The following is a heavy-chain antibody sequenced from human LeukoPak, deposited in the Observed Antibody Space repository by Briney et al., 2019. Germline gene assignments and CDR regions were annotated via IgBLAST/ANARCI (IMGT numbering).Heavy chain of an antibody. CDR2: IWYDGSNK. V-gene: IGHV3-33*01. D-gene: IGHD1-26*01. CDR3: VRDRGALHYFDY. Sequence: EGSLRLSCAASGFTFRNNGMHWIRQAPGKGLEWVAIIWYDGSNKYYAASVNGRFTISRDNSKNTLYLQMNSLRDDDTAVYYCVRDRGALHYFDYWGQGTLVTVSS. J-gene: IGHJ4*02. CDR1: GFTFRNNG.